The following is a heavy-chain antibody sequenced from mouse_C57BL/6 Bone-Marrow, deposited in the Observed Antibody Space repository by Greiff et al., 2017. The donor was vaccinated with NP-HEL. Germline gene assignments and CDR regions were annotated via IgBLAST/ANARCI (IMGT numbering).Heavy chain of an antibody. CDR2: IHPNSGST. CDR1: GYTFTSYW. CDR3: ARRGTPVYFDY. V-gene: IGHV1-64*01. D-gene: IGHD2-14*01. J-gene: IGHJ2*01. Sequence: QVQLQQPGAELVKPGASVKLSCRASGYTFTSYWMHWVKQRPGQGLEWIGMIHPNSGSTNYNEKFKSKATLTVDKSSSTAYMQLSSLTSEDSAVYYCARRGTPVYFDYWGQGTTLTVSS.